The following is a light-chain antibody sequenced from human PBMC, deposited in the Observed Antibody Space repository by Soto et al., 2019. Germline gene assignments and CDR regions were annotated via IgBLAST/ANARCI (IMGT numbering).Light chain of an antibody. J-gene: IGKJ2*01. Sequence: EIVMTQSPATLSVSPGERATLSCRASRSVSSNLAWYQQKPGQAPRLLMYGASTRATGIPARFSGSGSGTEFTLTISSLQSEDFAVYYCLQYNNWPPYTFGQGTKLEIK. CDR3: LQYNNWPPYT. CDR2: GAS. CDR1: RSVSSN. V-gene: IGKV3-15*01.